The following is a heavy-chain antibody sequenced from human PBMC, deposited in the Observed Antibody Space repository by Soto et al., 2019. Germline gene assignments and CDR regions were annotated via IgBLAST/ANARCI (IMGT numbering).Heavy chain of an antibody. CDR1: GFTFNKYA. CDR2: ISASGGRT. V-gene: IGHV3-23*01. Sequence: GGSLRLSCAASGFTFNKYAMSWVRQAPGKGLEWVSGISASGGRTYYADSVKGRFTVSRDSSKNTLSLQMNSLRVEDTAVYYSAKEPNGDYVGGFESRGPGTMVTVSS. CDR3: AKEPNGDYVGGFES. D-gene: IGHD4-17*01. J-gene: IGHJ3*01.